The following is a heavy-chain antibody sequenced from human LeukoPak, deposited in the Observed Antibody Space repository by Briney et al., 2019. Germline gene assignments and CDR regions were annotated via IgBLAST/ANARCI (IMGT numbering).Heavy chain of an antibody. CDR2: IYGDDDK. J-gene: IGHJ4*02. CDR3: VHRTSVTSVDH. CDR1: GFSLNTHAVV. D-gene: IGHD4-17*01. V-gene: IGHV2-5*02. Sequence: SGPTLVNSTQTLTLTCTFSGFSLNTHAVVVGWVRQPPGQALEWLTFIYGDDDKRYSPSLESRLTITKDTSKNQVVLTMTDMDYVDTATYYCVHRTSVTSVDHWGQGTLVTVSS.